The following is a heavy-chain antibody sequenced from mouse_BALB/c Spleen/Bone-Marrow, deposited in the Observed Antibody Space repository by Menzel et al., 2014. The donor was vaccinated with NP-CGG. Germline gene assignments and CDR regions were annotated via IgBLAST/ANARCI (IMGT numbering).Heavy chain of an antibody. CDR1: GYSITSDYA. V-gene: IGHV3-2*02. Sequence: EVQGVESGPGLVKPSQSLSLTCTVTGYSITSDYAWNWIRQFPGNKPEWMGYMSSSGSTSYRPSLKSRISITRDTSKNQFFLQLNSVTAEDTGTYYCARDYYGSSYFDYWGQGTTLTVSS. D-gene: IGHD1-1*01. CDR3: ARDYYGSSYFDY. J-gene: IGHJ2*01. CDR2: MSSSGST.